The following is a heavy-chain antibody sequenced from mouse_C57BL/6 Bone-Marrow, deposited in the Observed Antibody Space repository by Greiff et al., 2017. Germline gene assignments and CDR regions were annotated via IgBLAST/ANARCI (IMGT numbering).Heavy chain of an antibody. Sequence: QVQLQQPGAELVMPGASVKLSCKASGYTFTSYWMHWVKQRPGQGLEWIGEIDPSDSYTNYNQKFKGKSTFTVDKSSSTAYMQLSSLTSEDSAVYYCARWRVTTAMDYWGQGTSVTVSS. J-gene: IGHJ4*01. CDR2: IDPSDSYT. CDR1: GYTFTSYW. CDR3: ARWRVTTAMDY. V-gene: IGHV1-69*01. D-gene: IGHD2-2*01.